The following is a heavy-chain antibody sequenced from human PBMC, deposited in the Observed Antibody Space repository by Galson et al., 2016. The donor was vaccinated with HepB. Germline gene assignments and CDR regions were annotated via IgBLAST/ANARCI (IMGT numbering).Heavy chain of an antibody. V-gene: IGHV3-74*01. J-gene: IGHJ4*02. Sequence: SLRLSCAVSGFTFRNHQMHWVRQVSGKGLVWVSRIKGDGTRPIYADSVKGRFTISRDNAENTLYLQMNSLRAEDTAVYYCARELSGPDFWGQGTLVTGAS. CDR2: IKGDGTRP. CDR3: ARELSGPDF. CDR1: GFTFRNHQ. D-gene: IGHD2-15*01.